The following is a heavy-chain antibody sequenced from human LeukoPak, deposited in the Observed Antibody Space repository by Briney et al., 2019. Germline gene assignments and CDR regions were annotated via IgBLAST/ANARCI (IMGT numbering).Heavy chain of an antibody. CDR1: GFTVSSYW. Sequence: PGGSLRLSCAASGFTVSSYWMHWVRQVPGKGLVWVSRINTDGTYTNYADSVKGRVTISRDTAKNTLYLQMNSLRAEDTAVYYCARGHLGADYWGQGTLVTVSS. CDR3: ARGHLGADY. V-gene: IGHV3-74*01. J-gene: IGHJ4*02. CDR2: INTDGTYT.